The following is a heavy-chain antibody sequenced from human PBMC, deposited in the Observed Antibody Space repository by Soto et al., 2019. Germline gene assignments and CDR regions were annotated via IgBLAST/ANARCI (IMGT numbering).Heavy chain of an antibody. CDR1: GFTFSSYA. D-gene: IGHD6-25*01. J-gene: IGHJ1*01. CDR2: ISGSGGST. Sequence: GGSLKLSCAASGFTFSSYAMSWVRQAPGKGLEWVSAISGSGGSTYYAESVKGRFTISRHNSKTTLYLQMNSLRAEDTAVYYCAKSPAARPEYFQHWGQGTLVTVSS. CDR3: AKSPAARPEYFQH. V-gene: IGHV3-23*01.